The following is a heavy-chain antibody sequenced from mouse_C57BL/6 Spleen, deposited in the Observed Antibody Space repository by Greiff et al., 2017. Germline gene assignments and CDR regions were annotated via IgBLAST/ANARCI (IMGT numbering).Heavy chain of an antibody. V-gene: IGHV1-15*01. J-gene: IGHJ2*01. CDR3: TRGGMTDFDY. CDR1: GYTFTDYE. Sequence: QVQLKQSGAELVRPGASVTLSCKASGYTFTDYEMHWVKQTPVHGLEWIGAIDPDTGGTAYNQKFKGKAILTADKSSSTAYMELRSLTSEDSAVYYCTRGGMTDFDYWGQGTTLTVSS. CDR2: IDPDTGGT. D-gene: IGHD2-10*02.